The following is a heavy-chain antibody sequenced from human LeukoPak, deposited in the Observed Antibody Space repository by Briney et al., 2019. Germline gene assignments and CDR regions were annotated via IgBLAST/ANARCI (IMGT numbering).Heavy chain of an antibody. V-gene: IGHV3-21*01. CDR3: ARRLRSSGWYDFDY. J-gene: IGHJ4*02. D-gene: IGHD6-19*01. Sequence: GGSLRLSCAASGFTFSSYSMKWVRKAPGKGLEWVSSISSSSSYIYYADSVKGRFTISRDNAKNSLYLQMNSLRAEDTAVYYCARRLRSSGWYDFDYWGQGTLVTVSS. CDR2: ISSSSSYI. CDR1: GFTFSSYS.